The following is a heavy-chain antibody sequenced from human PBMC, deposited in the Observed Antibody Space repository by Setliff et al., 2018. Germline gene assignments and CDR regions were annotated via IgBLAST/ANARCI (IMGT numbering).Heavy chain of an antibody. Sequence: PSETLSLTCTVSGGSISSGSYYWSWIRQPAGKGLEWIGHIYTSGSTNYNPSLKSRVTISVDTSKNQFSLKLSSVTAADTAVYYCARDPGIAVAGTEYWGQGTLVTVSS. CDR3: ARDPGIAVAGTEY. CDR2: IYTSGST. CDR1: GGSISSGSYY. D-gene: IGHD6-19*01. V-gene: IGHV4-61*09. J-gene: IGHJ4*02.